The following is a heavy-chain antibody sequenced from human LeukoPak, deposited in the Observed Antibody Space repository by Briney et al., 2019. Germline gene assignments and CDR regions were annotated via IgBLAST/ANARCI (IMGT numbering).Heavy chain of an antibody. V-gene: IGHV3-23*01. Sequence: GGSLRLSCAASGFTFSSYAMSWVRQAPGKGLEWVSAISGSGGSTYYADSVKGRFTISRHNSKNTLYLQMNSLRAEDTAVYYCARIPTDYYDSSGYRYFDYWGQGTLVTVSS. D-gene: IGHD3-22*01. J-gene: IGHJ4*02. CDR1: GFTFSSYA. CDR2: ISGSGGST. CDR3: ARIPTDYYDSSGYRYFDY.